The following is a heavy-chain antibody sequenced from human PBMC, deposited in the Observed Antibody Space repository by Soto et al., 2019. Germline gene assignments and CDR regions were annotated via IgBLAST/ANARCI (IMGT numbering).Heavy chain of an antibody. V-gene: IGHV4-31*03. Sequence: SETLSLTCTVSGGSISSGGYYWSWIRQHPGKGLEWIGYIYYSGSTYYNPSLKSRVTISVDTSKNQFSLKLSSVTAADTAVYYCARGGAVAGPVYYYYYGMDVWGQGTSVTVSS. CDR2: IYYSGST. CDR3: ARGGAVAGPVYYYYYGMDV. D-gene: IGHD6-19*01. J-gene: IGHJ6*02. CDR1: GGSISSGGYY.